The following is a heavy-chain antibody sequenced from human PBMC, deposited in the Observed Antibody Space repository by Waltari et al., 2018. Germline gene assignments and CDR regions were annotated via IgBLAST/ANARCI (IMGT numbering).Heavy chain of an antibody. D-gene: IGHD6-13*01. CDR2: IIPIFGTA. V-gene: IGHV1-69*12. J-gene: IGHJ3*02. CDR1: GGTFSSYT. Sequence: QVQLVQSGAEVKKPGSSVKVSCKASGGTFSSYTISWVRQAPGQGLEWMGGIIPIFGTANYAQKFQGRVTITADESTSTAYMELSSLRSEDTALYYCAKDMGYSSSWYDAFDIWGQGTTVTVSS. CDR3: AKDMGYSSSWYDAFDI.